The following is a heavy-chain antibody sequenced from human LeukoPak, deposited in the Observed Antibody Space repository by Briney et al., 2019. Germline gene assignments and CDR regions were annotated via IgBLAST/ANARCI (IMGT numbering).Heavy chain of an antibody. CDR3: ARGRKYTSGYRVNELGSGYSDY. CDR2: NYYSGNN. D-gene: IGHD5-18*01. V-gene: IGHV4-59*01. Sequence: SETLSLTCTVSGGSINNYYWNCIRQPPGKGLEGIEYNYYSGNNNYNPSLKSLVNLSVDTSKNQLSLKVSSVTAADTAVYYCARGRKYTSGYRVNELGSGYSDYWGQGNLVTVSS. CDR1: GGSINNYY. J-gene: IGHJ4*02.